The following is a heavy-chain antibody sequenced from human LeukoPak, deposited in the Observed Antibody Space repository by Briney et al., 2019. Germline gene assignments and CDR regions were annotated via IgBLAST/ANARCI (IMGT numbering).Heavy chain of an antibody. V-gene: IGHV3-7*01. D-gene: IGHD1-26*01. CDR1: GFTFSSYW. CDR3: ARDLVGARADY. Sequence: GGSLRLSCAASGFTFSSYWMSWVRQAPGKGLEWVANIKQDGSEKYYVDSVKGRFTISRDNAKNSLYLQMNSQRAEDTAVYYCARDLVGARADYWGQGTLVTVSS. J-gene: IGHJ4*02. CDR2: IKQDGSEK.